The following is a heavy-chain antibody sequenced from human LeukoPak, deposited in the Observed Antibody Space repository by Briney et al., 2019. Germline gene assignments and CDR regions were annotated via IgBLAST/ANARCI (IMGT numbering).Heavy chain of an antibody. CDR2: ITTRGSPI. CDR3: ARAKYDSSGYYYSGFDN. V-gene: IGHV3-11*04. J-gene: IGHJ3*02. CDR1: GFTFSDYY. Sequence: GGSLRLSCAASGFTFSDYYMGWIRQAPGKGLEWVSYITTRGSPIYYADSVKGRFTMSRDNAKKSLYLQMNSLRAEDTAVYYCARAKYDSSGYYYSGFDNWGQGTTVTVSS. D-gene: IGHD3-22*01.